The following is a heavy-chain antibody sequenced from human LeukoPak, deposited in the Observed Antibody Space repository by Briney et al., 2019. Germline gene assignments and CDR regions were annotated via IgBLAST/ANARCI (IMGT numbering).Heavy chain of an antibody. CDR3: ARDRYSSSWYTGYYYGMDV. J-gene: IGHJ6*02. CDR1: GGTFSSYA. CDR2: IIPILGIA. V-gene: IGHV1-69*04. D-gene: IGHD6-13*01. Sequence: SVKVSCKASGGTFSSYAISWVRQAPGQGLEWMGRIIPILGIANCAQKFQGRVTITADKSTSTAYMELSSLRSEDTAVYYCARDRYSSSWYTGYYYGMDVWGQGTTVTVSS.